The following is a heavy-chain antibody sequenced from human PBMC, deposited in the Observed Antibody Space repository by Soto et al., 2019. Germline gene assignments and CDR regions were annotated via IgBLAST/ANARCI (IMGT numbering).Heavy chain of an antibody. CDR2: IRSKAYGGTT. D-gene: IGHD3-3*01. CDR3: TRDIRFLEWSPPFDY. CDR1: GFTFGDYA. J-gene: IGHJ4*02. Sequence: EVQLVESGGGLVQPGRSLRLSCTASGFTFGDYAMSWFRQAPGKGLEWVGFIRSKAYGGTTDYAASVKGRFTISRDDSKSIAYLQMNGLKTEDTAVYYCTRDIRFLEWSPPFDYWGQGTLVIVSS. V-gene: IGHV3-49*03.